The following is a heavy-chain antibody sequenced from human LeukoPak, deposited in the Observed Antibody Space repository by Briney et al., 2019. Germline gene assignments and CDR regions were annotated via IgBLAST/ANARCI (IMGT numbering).Heavy chain of an antibody. CDR3: TTNAAVGTWEVFDY. CDR1: GFSFIKAW. J-gene: IGHJ4*02. Sequence: KPGGSLRLSCVASGFSFIKAWMTWVRQAPGKGLEWVGRIKSKTNGGTTDYAATVNGRFTIATDDSKNTLNLHMNSLKTQDTAKHYCTTNAAVGTWEVFDYRGQGTLVTVSS. D-gene: IGHD6-13*01. CDR2: IKSKTNGGTT. V-gene: IGHV3-15*01.